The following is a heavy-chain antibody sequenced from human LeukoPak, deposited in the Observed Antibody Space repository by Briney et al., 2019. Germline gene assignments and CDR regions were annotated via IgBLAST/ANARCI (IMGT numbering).Heavy chain of an antibody. CDR3: ARVEASGYDYGAFDY. V-gene: IGHV3-7*01. D-gene: IGHD5-12*01. CDR2: IKQDGSAK. CDR1: GFTFNRYW. Sequence: GGSLRLSCAASGFTFNRYWMSWVRQAPGKELQWVANIKQDGSAKYYVDSVKGRFTISGDNAKNSLYLQMNSLRAEDTAVYYCARVEASGYDYGAFDYWGQGTLVTVSS. J-gene: IGHJ4*02.